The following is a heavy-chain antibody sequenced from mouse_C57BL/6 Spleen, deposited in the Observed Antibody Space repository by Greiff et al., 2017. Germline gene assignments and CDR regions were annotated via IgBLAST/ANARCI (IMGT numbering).Heavy chain of an antibody. CDR2: IHPNSGST. V-gene: IGHV1-64*01. D-gene: IGHD2-2*01. J-gene: IGHJ2*01. CDR3: ARERNMVTTTTVDY. CDR1: GYTFTSYW. Sequence: QVQLQQPGAELVKPGASVKLSCKASGYTFTSYWMHWVKQRPGQGLEWIGMIHPNSGSTNYTEKFKSKATLTVDKSSSTAYMQLSSLTSEDSAVYYGARERNMVTTTTVDYWGQGTTLTVSS.